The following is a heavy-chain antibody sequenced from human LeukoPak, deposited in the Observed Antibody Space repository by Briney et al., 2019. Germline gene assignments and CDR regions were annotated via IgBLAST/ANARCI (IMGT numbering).Heavy chain of an antibody. CDR3: ARWVYSSSSRYAFDI. CDR2: INHSGST. V-gene: IGHV4-34*01. J-gene: IGHJ3*02. D-gene: IGHD6-6*01. Sequence: SETLSLTCAVYGGSFSGYYWSWIRQPPGKGLEWIGEINHSGSTNYNPSLKSRVTRSVDTSKNQFSLKLSSVTAADTAVYYCARWVYSSSSRYAFDIWGQGTMVTVSS. CDR1: GGSFSGYY.